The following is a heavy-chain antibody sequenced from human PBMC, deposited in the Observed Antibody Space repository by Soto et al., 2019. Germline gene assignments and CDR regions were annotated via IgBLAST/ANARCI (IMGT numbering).Heavy chain of an antibody. D-gene: IGHD4-17*01. Sequence: GGSLRLSCAASGFTFSSYWMSWVRQAPGKGLEWVANIKQDGSEKYYVDSVKGRFTISRDNAKNSLYLQMNSLRAEDTAVYYCARVVEGDYGDLTDYWGQGTLVTVSS. V-gene: IGHV3-7*01. CDR2: IKQDGSEK. CDR1: GFTFSSYW. CDR3: ARVVEGDYGDLTDY. J-gene: IGHJ4*02.